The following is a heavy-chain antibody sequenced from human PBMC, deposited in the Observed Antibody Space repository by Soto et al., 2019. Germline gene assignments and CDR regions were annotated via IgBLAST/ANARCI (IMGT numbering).Heavy chain of an antibody. Sequence: QVQLQESGPGLVKPSQTLSLTCTVSGGSISSGGYYWSWIRQHPGKGLEWIGYIYYSGSTYYNPSLKSRVPVSVNTSKNQFSLKLSSVTAADTAVYYCAGSGTYYYSYGMDVWGQGTTVTVSS. CDR2: IYYSGST. J-gene: IGHJ6*02. CDR1: GGSISSGGYY. D-gene: IGHD3-10*01. CDR3: AGSGTYYYSYGMDV. V-gene: IGHV4-31*03.